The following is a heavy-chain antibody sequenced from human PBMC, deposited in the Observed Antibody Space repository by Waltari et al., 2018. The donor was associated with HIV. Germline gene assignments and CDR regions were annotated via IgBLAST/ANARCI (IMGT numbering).Heavy chain of an antibody. CDR3: ARDRNYYYDSSGYFFNAFDI. CDR1: GGSISRGSYS. CDR2: IYTSGST. V-gene: IGHV4-61*02. D-gene: IGHD3-22*01. Sequence: QVQLQESGPGLVKPSQTLSLPCTVAGGSISRGSYSRIWLRQPAGKGLEWIGRIYTSGSTNYNPSLKSRVTISVDTSKNQFSLKLSSVTAADTAVYYCARDRNYYYDSSGYFFNAFDIWGQGTMVTVSS. J-gene: IGHJ3*02.